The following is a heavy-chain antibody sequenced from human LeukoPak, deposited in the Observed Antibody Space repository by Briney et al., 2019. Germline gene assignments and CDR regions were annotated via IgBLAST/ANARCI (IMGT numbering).Heavy chain of an antibody. CDR1: GFTFSNYD. CDR3: ASSAGALIDC. CDR2: IWFDGSNK. J-gene: IGHJ4*02. V-gene: IGHV3-33*01. D-gene: IGHD6-19*01. Sequence: PGRSLRLSCAASGFTFSNYDMHWVRQAPGKGLEWVAVIWFDGSNKFYADSVKGRFTISGDNSKNTLYLQMNSLRAEDTAVYYCASSAGALIDCWGQGTLVIVSS.